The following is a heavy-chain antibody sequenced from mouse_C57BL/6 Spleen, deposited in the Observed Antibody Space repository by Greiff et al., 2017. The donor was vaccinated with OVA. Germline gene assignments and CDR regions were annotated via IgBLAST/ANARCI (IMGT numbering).Heavy chain of an antibody. CDR2: ISYDGSN. Sequence: EVQLVESGPGLVKPSQSLSLTCSVTGYSITSGYYWNWIRQFPGNKLEWMGYISYDGSNNYNPSLKNRISITRDTSKNQFFLKLNSVTTEDTATYYCARVRAAQALDYWGQGTTLTVSS. CDR1: GYSITSGYY. CDR3: ARVRAAQALDY. D-gene: IGHD3-2*02. V-gene: IGHV3-6*01. J-gene: IGHJ2*01.